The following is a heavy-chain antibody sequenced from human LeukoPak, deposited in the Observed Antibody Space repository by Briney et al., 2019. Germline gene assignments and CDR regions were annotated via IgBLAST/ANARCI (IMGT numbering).Heavy chain of an antibody. CDR3: ARGRTFWYYYDSSGYLNYYGMDV. CDR1: GGSFSGYY. D-gene: IGHD3-22*01. Sequence: SESLSPTWAVYGGSFSGYYWSWVRPPPGEGLGWVGEINHSGSTNNNTSLRRESTLSVATSRNQFSLKLSSVTAADTAVYYCARGRTFWYYYDSSGYLNYYGMDVWGQGTTVTVSS. V-gene: IGHV4-34*04. J-gene: IGHJ6*02. CDR2: INHSGST.